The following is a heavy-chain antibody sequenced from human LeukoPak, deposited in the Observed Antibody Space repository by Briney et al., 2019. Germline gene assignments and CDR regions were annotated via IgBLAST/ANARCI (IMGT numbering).Heavy chain of an antibody. CDR1: GFTFNSYE. D-gene: IGHD3-10*01. Sequence: GGSLRLSCAASGFTFNSYEMNWVRQAPGKGLEWVSYISSSGGTIYYADSVRGRFTISRDNAKNSLYLQMNSLRAEDTAVHYCARFLYGSGNYPLDYWGQGTLVTVSS. J-gene: IGHJ4*02. V-gene: IGHV3-48*03. CDR3: ARFLYGSGNYPLDY. CDR2: ISSSGGTI.